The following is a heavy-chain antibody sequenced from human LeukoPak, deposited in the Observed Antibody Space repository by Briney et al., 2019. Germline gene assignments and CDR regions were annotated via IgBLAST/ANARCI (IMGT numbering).Heavy chain of an antibody. D-gene: IGHD2-15*01. CDR1: GFTFSSYA. CDR2: ISGSGGST. Sequence: PGGSLRLSCAASGFTFSSYAMSWVRQAPGKGLEWVSAISGSGGSTYCADSVKGRFTISRDNSKNTLYLQMNSLRAEDTAVYYCAKAPSAQYYYYMDVWGKGTTVTVSS. CDR3: AKAPSAQYYYYMDV. V-gene: IGHV3-23*01. J-gene: IGHJ6*03.